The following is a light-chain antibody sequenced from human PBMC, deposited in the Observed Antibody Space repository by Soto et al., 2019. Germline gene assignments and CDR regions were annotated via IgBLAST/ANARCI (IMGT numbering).Light chain of an antibody. V-gene: IGKV1-5*03. J-gene: IGKJ1*01. CDR1: QTISSW. CDR3: QHYNSYSEA. Sequence: IQIAPAPSPLSGSVGGRVTITCPASQTISSWLAWYQQKPGKAPKLLIYKASTLKSGVPSRFSGSGSGTEFTLTISSLQPDDFATYYCQHYNSYSEAFGQGTKVDIK. CDR2: KAS.